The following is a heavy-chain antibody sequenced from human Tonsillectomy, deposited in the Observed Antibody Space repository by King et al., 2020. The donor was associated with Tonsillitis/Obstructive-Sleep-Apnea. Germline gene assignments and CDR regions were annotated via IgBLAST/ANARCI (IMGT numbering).Heavy chain of an antibody. J-gene: IGHJ4*02. CDR3: ARYYDFWSGTFDY. V-gene: IGHV4-59*01. CDR2: IYYSGST. D-gene: IGHD3-3*01. CDR1: GGSISSYY. Sequence: VQLQESGPGLVKPSETLSLPCTVSGGSISSYYWSWIRQPPGKGLEWIGYIYYSGSTNYNPSLKSRVTISVDTSKNQFSLKLSSVTAADTAVYYCARYYDFWSGTFDYWGQGTLVTVSS.